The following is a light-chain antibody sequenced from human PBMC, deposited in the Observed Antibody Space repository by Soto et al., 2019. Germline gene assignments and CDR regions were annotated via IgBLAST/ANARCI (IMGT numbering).Light chain of an antibody. CDR2: AAS. CDR1: QGISSY. V-gene: IGKV1-8*01. CDR3: QQYYSYPRT. Sequence: AIRMTQSPSSFSASTGDRVTITCRASQGISSYLAWYQQKPGKAPKLLIYAASTLQSGVPSRFSGRGCGTDCTLTISCLQSEEFASYFCQQYYSYPRTFGGGTKVEIK. J-gene: IGKJ4*01.